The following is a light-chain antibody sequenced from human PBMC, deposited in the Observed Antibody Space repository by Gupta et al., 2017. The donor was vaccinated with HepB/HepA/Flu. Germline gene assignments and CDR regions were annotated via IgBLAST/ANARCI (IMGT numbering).Light chain of an antibody. CDR2: DVS. CDR1: RSISSR. CDR3: KQTDSMSD. J-gene: IGKJ3*01. Sequence: DIQMTQSPSSLAASVGDRVTITCRASRSISSRLNWYQQKPGKAPELLIYDVSTLKRGVPPRFSGSRSGTDFILTISSVEPEDFAIYYCKQTDSMSDFGHGTRVDIK. V-gene: IGKV1-39*01.